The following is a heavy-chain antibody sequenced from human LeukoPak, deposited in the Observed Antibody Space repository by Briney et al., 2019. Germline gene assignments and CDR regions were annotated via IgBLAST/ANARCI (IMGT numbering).Heavy chain of an antibody. Sequence: SETLSLTCTVSGGSISSSSYYWGWIRQPPGKGLERIGSIYYSGSTYYNPSLKSRVTISVDTSKNQFSLKLSSVTAADTAVYYCARRYYYDSSGYYDYWGQGTLVTVSS. CDR3: ARRYYYDSSGYYDY. CDR1: GGSISSSSYY. D-gene: IGHD3-22*01. J-gene: IGHJ4*02. V-gene: IGHV4-39*01. CDR2: IYYSGST.